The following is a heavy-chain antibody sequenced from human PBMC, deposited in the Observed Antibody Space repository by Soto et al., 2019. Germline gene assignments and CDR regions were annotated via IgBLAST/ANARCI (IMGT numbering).Heavy chain of an antibody. CDR1: GYSFSSYA. Sequence: ASVKVSCKGSGYSFSSYAIQWVRQAPGQRLEWMGWINAGNGNTQSSQKFQGRVTISRDTSANTAYMELSSLRSEDTAVYYCAREHDFWAAYSFDYWGQGTLVTVSS. CDR2: INAGNGNT. D-gene: IGHD3-3*01. J-gene: IGHJ4*02. CDR3: AREHDFWAAYSFDY. V-gene: IGHV1-3*01.